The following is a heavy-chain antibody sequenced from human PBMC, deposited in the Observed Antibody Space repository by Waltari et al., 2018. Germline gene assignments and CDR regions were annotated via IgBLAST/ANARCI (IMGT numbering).Heavy chain of an antibody. CDR2: IKQDGSEK. J-gene: IGHJ4*02. CDR1: GFTFSSYW. CDR3: AREDSSGWYYVGY. Sequence: EVQLVESGGGLVQPGGSLRLSCAASGFTFSSYWMSWVRQAPGKGLEGVANIKQDGSEKYYVDSVKGRFTISRDNAKNSLYLQMNSLRAEDTAVYYCAREDSSGWYYVGYWGQGTLVTVSS. V-gene: IGHV3-7*04. D-gene: IGHD6-19*01.